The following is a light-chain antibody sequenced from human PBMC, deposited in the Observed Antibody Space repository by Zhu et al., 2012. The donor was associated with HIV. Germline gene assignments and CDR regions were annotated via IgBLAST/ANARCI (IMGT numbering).Light chain of an antibody. J-gene: IGKJ4*01. CDR2: GAF. CDR3: QQYDQWPPLT. Sequence: EIVMTQSPASLSVSPGERATLSCRASRSIGTNLAWYQQKGGQAPRLLIHGAFTRATGVPARFSGSGSGTEFTLTISSLQSEDFAVYYCQQYDQWPPLTFGGGSKVEIK. V-gene: IGKV3-15*01. CDR1: RSIGTN.